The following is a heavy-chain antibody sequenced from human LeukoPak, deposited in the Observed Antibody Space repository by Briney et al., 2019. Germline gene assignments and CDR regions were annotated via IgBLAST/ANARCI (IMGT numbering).Heavy chain of an antibody. CDR1: GYSISSGYY. J-gene: IGHJ4*02. D-gene: IGHD5-24*01. CDR3: ARSPERWLQLLIDY. CDR2: IYHSGST. V-gene: IGHV4-38-2*01. Sequence: PSATLSLTCAVAGYSISSGYYWGWIRQPPGKGLEWIGSIYHSGSTYHSPSLKSRGTISVDTSKNQFSLKLSSMTAADTAVYYCARSPERWLQLLIDYWGQGTLVTVSS.